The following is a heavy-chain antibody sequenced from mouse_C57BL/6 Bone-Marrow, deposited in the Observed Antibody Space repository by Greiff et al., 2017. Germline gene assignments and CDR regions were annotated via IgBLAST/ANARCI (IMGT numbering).Heavy chain of an antibody. D-gene: IGHD1-1*01. Sequence: QVQLQQPGAELVKPGASVKLSCKASGYTFTSYWMHWVKQRPGQGLEWIGMIHPNSGSTNYNEKFKSKATLTVDKSSSTAYMQLSSLTSEDSAVYYGTRVVYYGSSDYWGQGTTLTVSA. J-gene: IGHJ2*01. CDR2: IHPNSGST. CDR1: GYTFTSYW. V-gene: IGHV1-64*01. CDR3: TRVVYYGSSDY.